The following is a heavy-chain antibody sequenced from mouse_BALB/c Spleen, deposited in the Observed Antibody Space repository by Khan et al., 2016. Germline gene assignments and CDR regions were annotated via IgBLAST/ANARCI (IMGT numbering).Heavy chain of an antibody. D-gene: IGHD2-14*01. CDR3: ARSYRYDDAMDY. J-gene: IGHJ4*01. Sequence: QIQLVQSGPELKKPGETVRISCKASGYTFTTAGMQWVQKMPGKGLKWIGWINTHSGVPKYAEDLKGRLAFSLETSARTAYLQISNLKNEDTATXFCARSYRYDDAMDYWGQGTSVTVSS. V-gene: IGHV9-4*02. CDR1: GYTFTTAG. CDR2: INTHSGVP.